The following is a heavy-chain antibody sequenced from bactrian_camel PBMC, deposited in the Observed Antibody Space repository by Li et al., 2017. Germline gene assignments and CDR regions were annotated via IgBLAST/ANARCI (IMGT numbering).Heavy chain of an antibody. CDR2: IDGAGTP. J-gene: IGHJ4*01. D-gene: IGHD2*01. CDR3: AADSLACVVDGQPYNH. CDR1: GDTISTHC. Sequence: HVQLVESGGGSVQVGGSLTLTRTGSGDTISTHCMSWFRQAPEKGREGVAVIDGAGTPAYPHSVKDRFTISQVNNTLYLQMNGLKPEDTAMYYCAADSLACVVDGQPYNHWGQGTQVTVS. V-gene: IGHV3S1*01.